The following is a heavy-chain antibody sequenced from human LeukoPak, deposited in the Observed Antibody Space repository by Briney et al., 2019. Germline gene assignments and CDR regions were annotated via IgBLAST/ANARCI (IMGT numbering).Heavy chain of an antibody. CDR1: GFTFSSYW. J-gene: IGHJ4*02. Sequence: GGSLRLSCAASGFTFSSYWMSWVRQAPGKGLEWVANIKQDGSEKYYVDSVKGRFTISRDNAKNSLYLQMNSLRAEDTALYYCARNSVGSSSWYDYWGQGTLVTVSS. D-gene: IGHD6-13*01. CDR2: IKQDGSEK. CDR3: ARNSVGSSSWYDY. V-gene: IGHV3-7*03.